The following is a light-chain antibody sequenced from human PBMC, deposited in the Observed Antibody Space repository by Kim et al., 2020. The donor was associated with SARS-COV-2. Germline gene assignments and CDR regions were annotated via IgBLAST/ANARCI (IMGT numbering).Light chain of an antibody. V-gene: IGLV1-51*01. CDR2: DNH. CDR3: GAWDTSLSIVV. Sequence: GQKVTIACSGSSSNIGNDYVAWYQQRPGTAPRLLIYDNHERPSGIPDRFSGSKSGTTATLDITGLQTGDEADYYCGAWDTSLSIVVFGGGTQLTVL. J-gene: IGLJ2*01. CDR1: SSNIGNDY.